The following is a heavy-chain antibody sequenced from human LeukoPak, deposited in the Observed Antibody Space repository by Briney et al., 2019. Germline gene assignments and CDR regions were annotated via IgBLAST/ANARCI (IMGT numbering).Heavy chain of an antibody. D-gene: IGHD5-24*01. J-gene: IGHJ4*02. CDR1: GFIFCDYA. Sequence: GGSLRLSCRASGFIFCDYAMSWVRQAPGKGLEWVGFIRSKAYGGTTEYAASVKDRFTISRDDSRSIAYLQMNSLKTEDTAVYYCSREMATHTGIDYWGQGTLVTVSS. CDR2: IRSKAYGGTT. V-gene: IGHV3-49*04. CDR3: SREMATHTGIDY.